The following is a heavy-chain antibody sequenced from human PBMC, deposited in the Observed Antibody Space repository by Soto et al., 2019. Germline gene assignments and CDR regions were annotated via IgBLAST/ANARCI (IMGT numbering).Heavy chain of an antibody. J-gene: IGHJ6*02. Sequence: ASVKFSCKASGYTFTSYAMHWVRQAPGQRLEWMGWINAGNGNTKYSQQFQGRVTITRXTXXSXXXMXLXXLRSEDTAVYCCATARSQWDFPLGVDVWGQGTTVTVSS. V-gene: IGHV1-3*01. CDR3: ATARSQWDFPLGVDV. CDR2: INAGNGNT. CDR1: GYTFTSYA. D-gene: IGHD1-26*01.